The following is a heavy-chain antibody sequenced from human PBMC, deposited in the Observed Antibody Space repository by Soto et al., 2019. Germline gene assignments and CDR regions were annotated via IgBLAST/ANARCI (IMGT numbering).Heavy chain of an antibody. Sequence: EVQLVESGGGLVKPGGSLRLSCAASGFTFSNAWMSWVRQAPGKGLEWVGRIKSKTDGGTTDYAAPVKGRFTISRDDSXXTLYLQMNSLKTEDTAVYYCTTGAAAGYYYYGMDVWGQGTTVTVSS. D-gene: IGHD6-13*01. V-gene: IGHV3-15*01. CDR1: GFTFSNAW. CDR2: IKSKTDGGTT. J-gene: IGHJ6*02. CDR3: TTGAAAGYYYYGMDV.